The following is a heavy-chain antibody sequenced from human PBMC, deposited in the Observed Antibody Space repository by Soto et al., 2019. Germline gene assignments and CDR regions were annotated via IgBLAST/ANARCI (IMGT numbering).Heavy chain of an antibody. CDR2: IMPVFATP. CDR1: GGTFSTSA. D-gene: IGHD3-3*02. V-gene: IGHV1-69*05. J-gene: IGHJ6*02. Sequence: QVQLMQSGAEVKKPGSSVKVSCKASGGTFSTSAISWLRQAPGEGLEWVGGIMPVFATPDYAQKFQARVTISTDESTSTAYLDLTSLTTDDTAVYYSARDKDRQQLGGNYYYILDVWGQGTAITVSS. CDR3: ARDKDRQQLGGNYYYILDV.